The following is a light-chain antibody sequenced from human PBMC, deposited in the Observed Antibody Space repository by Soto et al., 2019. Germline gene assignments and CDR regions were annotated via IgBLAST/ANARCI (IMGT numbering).Light chain of an antibody. CDR1: QRVSSGY. Sequence: EIVLTQSPGTLSLSPGERATLSCRASQRVSSGYLAWYQQKPGQAPRLLIYGASTRATGIPARFSGSGSGTDFTLTISSLEPEDAAVYYCQQRSNWPPITFGQGTRLEIK. CDR3: QQRSNWPPIT. J-gene: IGKJ5*01. CDR2: GAS. V-gene: IGKV3-11*01.